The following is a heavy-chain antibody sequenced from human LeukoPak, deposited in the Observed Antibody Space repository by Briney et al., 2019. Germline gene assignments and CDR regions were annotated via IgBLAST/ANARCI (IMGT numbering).Heavy chain of an antibody. CDR3: ARDGGPPYYYYYMDV. V-gene: IGHV4-38-2*02. CDR1: GYSISSGYY. D-gene: IGHD3-16*01. CDR2: IYHSGST. Sequence: SETLSLTCTVSGYSISSGYYWGWIRQPPGKGLEWIGSIYHSGSTYYNPSLKSRVTISVDTSKNQFSLKLSSVTAADTAVYYCARDGGPPYYYYYMDVWGKGTTVTVSS. J-gene: IGHJ6*03.